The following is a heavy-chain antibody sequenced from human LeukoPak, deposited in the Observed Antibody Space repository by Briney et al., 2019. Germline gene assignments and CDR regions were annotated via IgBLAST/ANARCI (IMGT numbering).Heavy chain of an antibody. CDR1: GGSISSHY. D-gene: IGHD3-22*01. CDR3: ARGGGVTYYDSTGYLWYFDY. V-gene: IGHV4-59*11. J-gene: IGHJ4*02. CDR2: IYYSGST. Sequence: SETLSLTCTVSGGSISSHYWSWIRQPPGKGLEWIGYIYYSGSTKFNPSLKSRVTISVDTSKNQFSLKLSSVTAADTAVYYCARGGGVTYYDSTGYLWYFDYLGQGTLVTVSS.